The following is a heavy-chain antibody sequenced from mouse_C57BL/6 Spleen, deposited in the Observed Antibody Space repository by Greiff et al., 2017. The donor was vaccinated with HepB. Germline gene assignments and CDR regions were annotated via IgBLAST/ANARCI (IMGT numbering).Heavy chain of an antibody. Sequence: EVQLQHSVAELVRPGASVKLSCTASGFNIKNAYMHWVKQRPEQGLEWIGRIDPANGNTKYAPKFQGKATITADTSSNTAYLQLSSLTSEDTAIYYCARPYYSNYVAMDYWGQGTSVTVSS. J-gene: IGHJ4*01. CDR3: ARPYYSNYVAMDY. D-gene: IGHD2-5*01. V-gene: IGHV14-3*01. CDR1: GFNIKNAY. CDR2: IDPANGNT.